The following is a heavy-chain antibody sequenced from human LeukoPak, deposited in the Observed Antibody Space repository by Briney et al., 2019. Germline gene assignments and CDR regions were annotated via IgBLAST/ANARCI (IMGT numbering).Heavy chain of an antibody. CDR2: IYHSGST. CDR3: ARDPRYYFDY. J-gene: IGHJ4*02. V-gene: IGHV4-38-2*02. D-gene: IGHD1-14*01. Sequence: PSETLSLTCTVSGYSISSGYYWGWIRQPPGKGLEWIGGIYHSGSTYYNPSLKSRVTISVDTSKNQFSLKLSSVTAADTAVYYCARDPRYYFDYWGQGTLVTVSS. CDR1: GYSISSGYY.